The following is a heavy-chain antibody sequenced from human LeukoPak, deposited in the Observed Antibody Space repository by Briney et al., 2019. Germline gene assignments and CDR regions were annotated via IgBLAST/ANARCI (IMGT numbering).Heavy chain of an antibody. CDR2: ISSDSSYI. Sequence: PGGSLRLSCAASGFTFSSYEMNWVRQAPGKGLEWVSCISSDSSYIYYADSLKGRFTISRDNAKNSLYLQMNSLRVDDTAVYYCAINHRDGYSELGYWGQGTLVTVSS. CDR1: GFTFSSYE. J-gene: IGHJ4*02. V-gene: IGHV3-21*06. CDR3: AINHRDGYSELGY. D-gene: IGHD5-24*01.